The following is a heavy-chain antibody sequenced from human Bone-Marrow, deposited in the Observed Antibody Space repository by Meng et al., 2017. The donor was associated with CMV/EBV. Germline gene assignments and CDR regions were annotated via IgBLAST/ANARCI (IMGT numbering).Heavy chain of an antibody. CDR1: GFTFDDYG. CDR2: INWNGGST. V-gene: IGHV3-20*04. CDR3: ARDRTPHFYADCGSCYSDYYGMDV. Sequence: GESLKISCAASGFTFDDYGMSWVRQAPGKGLEWVSSINWNGGSTGYADSVKGRFTISRDNAKNSLYLQMNSLRAEDTALYYCARDRTPHFYADCGSCYSDYYGMDVWGQGATVTVSS. J-gene: IGHJ6*02. D-gene: IGHD2-15*01.